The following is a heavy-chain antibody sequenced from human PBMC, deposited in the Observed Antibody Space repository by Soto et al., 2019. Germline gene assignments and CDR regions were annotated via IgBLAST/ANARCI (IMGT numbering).Heavy chain of an antibody. J-gene: IGHJ6*03. CDR1: GFTFSSYS. D-gene: IGHD3-3*01. V-gene: IGHV3-21*01. CDR2: ISSSSSYI. Sequence: EGSLRLSCAASGFTFSSYSMNCVRQAPGKGLEWVSSISSSSSYIYYADSVKGRFTISRDNAKNSLYLQMNSLRAEDTAVYYCARWTYYGFWSGYLNYYYYMDVWGKGTTVTVS. CDR3: ARWTYYGFWSGYLNYYYYMDV.